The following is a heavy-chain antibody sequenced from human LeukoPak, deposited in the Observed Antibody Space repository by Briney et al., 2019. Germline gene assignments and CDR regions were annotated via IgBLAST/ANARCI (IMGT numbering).Heavy chain of an antibody. J-gene: IGHJ4*02. CDR3: ARTKQWLVRLDY. Sequence: PSETLSLTCTVSGGSISSSSYYWGWIRQPPGKGLEWIGSNSGSTYYNPSLKSRVTISVDTSKNQFSLKLSSVTAADTAVYYCARTKQWLVRLDYWGQGTLVTVSS. CDR1: GGSISSSSYY. CDR2: NSGST. V-gene: IGHV4-39*07. D-gene: IGHD6-19*01.